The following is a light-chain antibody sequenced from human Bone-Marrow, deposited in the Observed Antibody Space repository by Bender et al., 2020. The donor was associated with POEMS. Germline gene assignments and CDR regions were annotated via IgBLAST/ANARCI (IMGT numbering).Light chain of an antibody. CDR2: VNSDGSH. J-gene: IGLJ3*02. V-gene: IGLV4-69*01. CDR1: SGHSNYA. Sequence: QPALTQSPSASASLGASVKLTCTLSSGHSNYAIAWHQQQPDKGPRYLMKVNSDGSHSKGDGIPDRFSGSRSGAERYLTISSLQSEDEADYYCQTWGTGIRVFGGGTKLTVL. CDR3: QTWGTGIRV.